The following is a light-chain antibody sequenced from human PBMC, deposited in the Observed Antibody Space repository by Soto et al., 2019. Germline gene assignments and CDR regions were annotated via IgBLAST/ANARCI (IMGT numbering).Light chain of an antibody. V-gene: IGLV2-14*01. CDR2: EVS. Sequence: QPVLTQPASVSGCPGQSITISCTGTSSDVGGYNYVSWYQQHPGKAPKLMIYEVSNRPSGVSNRFSGSKSGNTASLTISGLQAEDEADYYCSSYTSSSTLYVFGTGTKVTVL. CDR3: SSYTSSSTLYV. J-gene: IGLJ1*01. CDR1: SSDVGGYNY.